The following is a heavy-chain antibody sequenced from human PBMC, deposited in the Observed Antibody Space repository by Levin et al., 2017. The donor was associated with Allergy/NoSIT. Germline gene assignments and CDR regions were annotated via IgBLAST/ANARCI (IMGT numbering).Heavy chain of an antibody. CDR2: ISDDGRKK. CDR3: ARDLIVGETESALGY. V-gene: IGHV3-30*03. J-gene: IGHJ4*02. Sequence: SCAASGFTFSSYGMHWVRQAPGKGLEWVALISDDGRKKYYADSVRGRFTISRDNSTKTLFLQLNSLRPEDTAVYYCARDLIVGETESALGYWGQGDLVTVSS. CDR1: GFTFSSYG. D-gene: IGHD2-21*01.